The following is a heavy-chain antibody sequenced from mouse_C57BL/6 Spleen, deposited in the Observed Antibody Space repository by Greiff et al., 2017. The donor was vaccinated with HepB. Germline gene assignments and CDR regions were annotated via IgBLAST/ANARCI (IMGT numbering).Heavy chain of an antibody. CDR3: ARDREYYGNWYFDV. CDR1: GFTFSDYY. J-gene: IGHJ1*03. CDR2: INYDGSST. Sequence: EVKLVESEGGLVQPGSSMKLSCTASGFTFSDYYMAWVRQVPEKGLEWVANINYDGSSTYYLDSLKSRFIISRDNAKNILYLQMRSLKSEDTATYYCARDREYYGNWYFDVWGTGTTVTVSS. V-gene: IGHV5-16*01. D-gene: IGHD1-1*01.